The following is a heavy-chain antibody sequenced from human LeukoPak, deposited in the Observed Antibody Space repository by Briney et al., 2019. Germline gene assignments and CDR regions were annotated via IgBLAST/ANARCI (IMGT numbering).Heavy chain of an antibody. CDR3: ARGLGYCSSTGCAPFPNWFDP. CDR1: GGSISSHY. Sequence: SETLSLTCTVSGGSISSHYWSWIRQPPGKGLEWIGYIYYSGSTYYNPSLKSRVTISVDTSKNQFSLKLSSVTAADTAVYYCARGLGYCSSTGCAPFPNWFDPWGQGTLVSVSS. D-gene: IGHD2-2*01. V-gene: IGHV4-59*11. CDR2: IYYSGST. J-gene: IGHJ5*02.